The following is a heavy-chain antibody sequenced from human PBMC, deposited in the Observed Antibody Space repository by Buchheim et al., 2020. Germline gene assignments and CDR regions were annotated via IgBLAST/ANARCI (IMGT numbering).Heavy chain of an antibody. V-gene: IGHV3-23*01. D-gene: IGHD2-2*01. J-gene: IGHJ6*02. CDR2: IIGSGGDT. Sequence: EVQLLESGGGLVQPGGSLRLSCAASGFTFSSYTMNWVRQAPGKGLEWVSGIIGSGGDTYYADSVKGRFTISRDNSKNTLYLQMNSLRAEDTAVYYCAKPFSSNGWGYYNYAMDVWGQGTT. CDR3: AKPFSSNGWGYYNYAMDV. CDR1: GFTFSSYT.